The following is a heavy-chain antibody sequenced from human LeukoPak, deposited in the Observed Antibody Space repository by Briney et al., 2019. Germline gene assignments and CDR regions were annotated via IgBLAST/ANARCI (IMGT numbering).Heavy chain of an antibody. CDR2: ISSSSSYV. CDR1: GFTFSSYS. D-gene: IGHD3-22*01. V-gene: IGHV3-21*01. Sequence: GGSLRLSCAASGFTFSSYSMNWVRQAPGKGLEWVSSISSSSSYVYYADSVKGRFTISRDNAKNSLYLQMNSLRAEDTAVYYCAREFNYYDSSGYQAVDYWGQGTLVTVSS. CDR3: AREFNYYDSSGYQAVDY. J-gene: IGHJ4*02.